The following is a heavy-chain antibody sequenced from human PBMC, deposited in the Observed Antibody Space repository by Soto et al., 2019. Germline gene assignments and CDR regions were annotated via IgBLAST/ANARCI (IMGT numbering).Heavy chain of an antibody. V-gene: IGHV4-34*01. CDR3: ARGITIFGVPRGLYYMDV. Sequence: SETLSLTCAVYGGSFSGYYWSWIRQPPGKGLEWIGEINHSGSTNYNPSLKSRVTISVDTSKNQFSLKLSSVTAADTAVYYCARGITIFGVPRGLYYMDVWGKGTTVTVSS. CDR1: GGSFSGYY. CDR2: INHSGST. D-gene: IGHD3-3*01. J-gene: IGHJ6*03.